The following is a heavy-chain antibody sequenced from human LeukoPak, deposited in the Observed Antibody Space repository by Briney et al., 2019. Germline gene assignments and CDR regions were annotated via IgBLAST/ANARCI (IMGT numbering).Heavy chain of an antibody. CDR1: GITFSSYS. CDR3: ARGLNWNYGWFDP. V-gene: IGHV3-21*01. CDR2: ISSSSSYI. Sequence: GGSLRLSCAASGITFSSYSMNRVRQAPGKGLEWVSCISSSSSYIYYADSVKGRFTISRDNAKNSLYLQMNSLRAEDTAVYYCARGLNWNYGWFDPWGQGTLVTVSS. D-gene: IGHD1-7*01. J-gene: IGHJ5*02.